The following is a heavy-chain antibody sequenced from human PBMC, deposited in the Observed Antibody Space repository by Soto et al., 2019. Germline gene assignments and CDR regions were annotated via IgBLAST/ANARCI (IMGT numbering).Heavy chain of an antibody. CDR1: GFTFSSYA. Sequence: GGSLRLSCAASGFTFSSYAMSWVRQAPGKGLEWVSAISGSGGSTYYADSVKGRFTISRDNSKNTLYLQMNSLRAEDTAVYYCAKVAEDSSGWYGEFDYWGQGTLVTVSS. J-gene: IGHJ4*02. V-gene: IGHV3-23*01. D-gene: IGHD6-19*01. CDR3: AKVAEDSSGWYGEFDY. CDR2: ISGSGGST.